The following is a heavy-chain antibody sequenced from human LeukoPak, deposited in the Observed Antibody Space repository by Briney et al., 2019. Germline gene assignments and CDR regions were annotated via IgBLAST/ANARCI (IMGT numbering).Heavy chain of an antibody. Sequence: GGSLRLSCAASGFSFSSSNMNWVRQAPGKGLEWVSYISSGSSTRYYADSVQGRFTISRDSSRNTLYLQMNSLRAEDTAVYYCAKDGTGGYYYLDYWGQGTLVTVSS. CDR2: ISSGSSTR. V-gene: IGHV3-48*01. CDR3: AKDGTGGYYYLDY. J-gene: IGHJ4*02. D-gene: IGHD3-22*01. CDR1: GFSFSSSN.